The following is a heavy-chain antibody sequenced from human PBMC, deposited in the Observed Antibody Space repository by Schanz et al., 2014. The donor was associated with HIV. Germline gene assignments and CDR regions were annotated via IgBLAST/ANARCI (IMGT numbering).Heavy chain of an antibody. CDR1: GFMFSSYG. Sequence: VQLLESGGGLVQPGGSLRLSCAASGFMFSSYGMGWVRQAPGKGLEWVSIIGSGGGRTYYADSVKSRFTISRDNAKNTVDLQMDSLRAEDTAVYYCAKGLRQWLVLGVSDYWGQGTLVTVSS. J-gene: IGHJ4*02. V-gene: IGHV3-23*01. CDR3: AKGLRQWLVLGVSDY. CDR2: IGSGGGRT. D-gene: IGHD6-19*01.